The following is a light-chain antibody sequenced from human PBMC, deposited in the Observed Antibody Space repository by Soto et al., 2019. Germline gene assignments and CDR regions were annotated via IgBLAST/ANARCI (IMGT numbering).Light chain of an antibody. CDR1: SGHSSYA. J-gene: IGLJ3*02. CDR2: FNSDGSH. Sequence: QAVVTQSPSASASLGASVKLTCTLSSGHSSYAIAWHQQQPEKGPRYLMKFNSDGSHSKGDGIPDRFSGSSSGAERYLTISRLQSEDEADYYCQTWDSGIWVFGGGTKVTVL. V-gene: IGLV4-69*01. CDR3: QTWDSGIWV.